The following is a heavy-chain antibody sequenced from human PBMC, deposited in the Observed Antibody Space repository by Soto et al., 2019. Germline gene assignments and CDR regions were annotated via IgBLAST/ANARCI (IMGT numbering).Heavy chain of an antibody. CDR3: ARSHTGDSAFRAFDI. D-gene: IGHD2-21*02. CDR2: IKKDESET. J-gene: IGHJ3*02. CDR1: QFSFSNYW. Sequence: LVQSGGGLVPPGESLTVSCAPSQFSFSNYWMNWVRQAPGKALEWVANIKKDESETDYVDSVRGRFTIFRDNAKNLLYLQMRRLRVEGTAVYYCARSHTGDSAFRAFDIWGQGTVVTV. V-gene: IGHV3-7*03.